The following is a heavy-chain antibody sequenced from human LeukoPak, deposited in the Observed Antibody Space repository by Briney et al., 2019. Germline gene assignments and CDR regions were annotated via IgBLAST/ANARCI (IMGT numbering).Heavy chain of an antibody. CDR3: AKDKWNDVTYFDY. Sequence: GGSLRLSCAASGFTFSSYAMSWVRRAPGKGLEWVSGISAIGGKTYYADSVKGRFTISRDNSKNTLYLQMNSLRAEDTAVYYCAKDKWNDVTYFDYWGQGTLVTVSS. J-gene: IGHJ4*02. V-gene: IGHV3-23*01. CDR2: ISAIGGKT. D-gene: IGHD1-20*01. CDR1: GFTFSSYA.